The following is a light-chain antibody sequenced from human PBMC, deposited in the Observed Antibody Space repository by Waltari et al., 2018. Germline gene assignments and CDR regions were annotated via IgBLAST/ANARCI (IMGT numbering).Light chain of an antibody. CDR3: QQANSFPLLT. J-gene: IGKJ4*01. CDR2: AAS. CDR1: QDISSW. Sequence: DIQMTQSPSSVSASVGDRVTITCRASQDISSWLAWYQQQPGKAPKLLIYAASSLQSGVPSRFSGSGSGTDFTLTISSLQPEDFATYYCQQANSFPLLTFGGGTKVGLK. V-gene: IGKV1-12*01.